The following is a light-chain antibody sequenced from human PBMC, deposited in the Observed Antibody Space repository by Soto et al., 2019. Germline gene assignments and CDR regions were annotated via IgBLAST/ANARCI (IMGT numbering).Light chain of an antibody. J-gene: IGLJ3*02. Sequence: QSVLTQPPSVSAAPGQKVTISCSGSSSNIGNNYVSWYQQLPGTAPKLLIYDNYKRPSGIPDRFSGSKSGTSATLGITGLQTGDEADYYCGTWDSSLGVVFGGGTKLTVL. CDR2: DNY. CDR1: SSNIGNNY. CDR3: GTWDSSLGVV. V-gene: IGLV1-51*01.